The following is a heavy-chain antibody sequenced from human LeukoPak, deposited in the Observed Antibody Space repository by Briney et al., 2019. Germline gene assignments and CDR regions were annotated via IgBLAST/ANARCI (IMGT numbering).Heavy chain of an antibody. CDR1: GYTFSGYY. CDR2: INPNSGDT. CDR3: AREITGMIGPTDY. J-gene: IGHJ4*02. D-gene: IGHD1-20*01. V-gene: IGHV1-2*02. Sequence: GASVKVSCMASGYTFSGYYVHWVRQAPGQGLQWMGWINPNSGDTNYAQKFQGRVTMTRDTSISTAYMELSRLTSDDTAVYYCAREITGMIGPTDYWGQGTLVTVSS.